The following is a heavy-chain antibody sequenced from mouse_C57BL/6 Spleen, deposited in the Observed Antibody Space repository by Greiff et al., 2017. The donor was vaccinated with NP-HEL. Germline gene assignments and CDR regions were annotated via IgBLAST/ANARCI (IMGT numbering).Heavy chain of an antibody. Sequence: VQLQQSGAELVKPGASVKISCKASGYAFSRYWMNWVKQRPGKGLEWIGQIYPGDGDTNYNGKFKGKATLTADKSSSTAYMQLSSLTSEDSAVYFCARWRGFAYWGQGTLVTVSA. J-gene: IGHJ3*01. CDR1: GYAFSRYW. CDR2: IYPGDGDT. CDR3: ARWRGFAY. V-gene: IGHV1-80*01.